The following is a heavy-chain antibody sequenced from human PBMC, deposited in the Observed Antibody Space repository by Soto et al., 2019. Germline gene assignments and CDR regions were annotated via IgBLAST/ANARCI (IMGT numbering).Heavy chain of an antibody. J-gene: IGHJ6*02. V-gene: IGHV1-58*01. CDR3: ATGAYCSGGSCYEYYYYYYGMDI. D-gene: IGHD2-15*01. Sequence: GASVKVSCKTSGFTFRSSAVQWVRQARGQRLEWIGWLVVGTGNTNYAQKFQQRVTISSDRSTNTVSMELSSLTSEDTAVYYCATGAYCSGGSCYEYYYYYYGMDIWGQGTTVTVSS. CDR2: LVVGTGNT. CDR1: GFTFRSSA.